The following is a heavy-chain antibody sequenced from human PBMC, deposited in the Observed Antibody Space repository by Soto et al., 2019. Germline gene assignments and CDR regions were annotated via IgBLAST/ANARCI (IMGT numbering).Heavy chain of an antibody. V-gene: IGHV3-23*01. D-gene: IGHD1-26*01. CDR2: ISGSGNST. Sequence: EVQLLESGGGLVQPGGSLRLSCAASGITFSSYAFSWVRQAAGKGLEWVSGISGSGNSTYYADSVKGRFSFSRDNSKNTVYRQMNSLRVEDTAVYYCARTAVGAKERCAYWGQGTLVTVSS. CDR1: GITFSSYA. J-gene: IGHJ4*02. CDR3: ARTAVGAKERCAY.